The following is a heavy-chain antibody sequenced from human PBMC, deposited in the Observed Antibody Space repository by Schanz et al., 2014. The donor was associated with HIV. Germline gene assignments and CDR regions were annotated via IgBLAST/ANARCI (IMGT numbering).Heavy chain of an antibody. CDR2: ILPIFDAA. CDR1: GGNFSSYG. J-gene: IGHJ4*02. V-gene: IGHV1-69*06. D-gene: IGHD6-6*01. CDR3: ARDAGSASPFDS. Sequence: QVQLVQSGAEVKKPGSSVKVSCKASGGNFSSYGISWVRQAPGQGLEWMGGILPIFDAAKTAQKFRGRVTIIADKSTNTAYMELSSLRSEDTAMYYCARDAGSASPFDSWGQGTLVTVSS.